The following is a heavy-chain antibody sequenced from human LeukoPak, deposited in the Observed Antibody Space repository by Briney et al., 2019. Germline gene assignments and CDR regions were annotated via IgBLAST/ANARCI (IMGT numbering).Heavy chain of an antibody. CDR2: ISASGSAT. J-gene: IGHJ6*02. V-gene: IGHV3-23*01. CDR3: ARGLVRGVAYYGLDV. Sequence: AGGSLRLSCAASGFIFSNYGMNWVRQAPGKGLEWVAAISASGSATSYADSVRGRFTISRDNSKSTTYLQMNSLRPEDTAIYHCARGLVRGVAYYGLDVWGQGTTVTVSS. CDR1: GFIFSNYG. D-gene: IGHD3-10*01.